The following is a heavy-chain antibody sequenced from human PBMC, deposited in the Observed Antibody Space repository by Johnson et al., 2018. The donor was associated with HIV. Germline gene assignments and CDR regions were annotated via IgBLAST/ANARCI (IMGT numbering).Heavy chain of an antibody. CDR2: IYSGGST. CDR1: GFTFSRYW. V-gene: IGHV3-66*02. Sequence: EVQVVESGGGLVKPGGSLRLSCAASGFTFSRYWLTWVRQAPGKGLEWVSVIYSGGSTYYADSVKGRFTISRDNSKNTLYLQMNSLRAEDTALYYCARDRTSYGWIHDAFDIWGQGTMVTVSS. J-gene: IGHJ3*02. D-gene: IGHD3-16*02. CDR3: ARDRTSYGWIHDAFDI.